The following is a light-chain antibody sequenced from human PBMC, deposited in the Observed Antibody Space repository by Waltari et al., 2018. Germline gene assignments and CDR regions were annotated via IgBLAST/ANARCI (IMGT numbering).Light chain of an antibody. CDR3: QQYYNPPLT. V-gene: IGKV4-1*01. Sequence: DIVMTQSPDSLAVSLGERATTTFKSSQNVLFTSNDKNYLAWYQQKAGQPPKLLIYWASTRKSGVPDRFSGSGSGTDFTLTISSLQAEDVAVYYCQQYYNPPLTFGGGTKVEIK. CDR2: WAS. CDR1: QNVLFTSNDKNY. J-gene: IGKJ4*01.